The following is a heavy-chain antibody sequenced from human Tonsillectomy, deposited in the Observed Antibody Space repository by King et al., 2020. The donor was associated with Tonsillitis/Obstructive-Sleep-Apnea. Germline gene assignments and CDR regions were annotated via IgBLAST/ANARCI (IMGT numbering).Heavy chain of an antibody. D-gene: IGHD3-10*01. J-gene: IGHJ6*03. CDR3: ARERGRYSLEGGGRPSSEDYNYMEV. V-gene: IGHV4-39*01. CDR1: GGSIFSSSYY. CDR2: INYSGST. Sequence: QLQESGPGLVKPSETLSLTCTVSGGSIFSSSYYWGWIRQPPGKGMEWIVSINYSGSTSYNPSLKSRVTISEDTSNNQFSLRLSSVSAADTAVYYCARERGRYSLEGGGRPSSEDYNYMEVWGKGTTVTVSS.